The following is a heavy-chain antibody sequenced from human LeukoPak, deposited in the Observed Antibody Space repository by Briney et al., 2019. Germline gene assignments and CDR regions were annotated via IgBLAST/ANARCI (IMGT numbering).Heavy chain of an antibody. CDR3: AKSRFLEWFTDY. CDR2: ISGSGGST. D-gene: IGHD3-3*01. V-gene: IGHV3-23*01. CDR1: GFTFGSYA. Sequence: GGSLRLSCAASGFTFGSYAMSWVRQAPGKGLEWVSAISGSGGSTYYADSVKGRFTISRDNSKNTLYLQMNSLRAEDTAVYYCAKSRFLEWFTDYWGQGTLVTVSS. J-gene: IGHJ4*02.